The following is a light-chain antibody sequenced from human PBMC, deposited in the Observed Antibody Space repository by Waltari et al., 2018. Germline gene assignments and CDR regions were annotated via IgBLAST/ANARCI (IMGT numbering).Light chain of an antibody. J-gene: IGLJ2*01. CDR1: SGFTVGPFI. CDR2: YKSDSDK. Sequence: QAVLTQPPSLSAFPGTSARLTCTLRSGFTVGPFIISWFQKKPGSPPQYLLRYKSDSDKHHGSGVPSRFSGSKDASANAAILLISGLQSEDEADYFCLMWYNNAWIFGGGTKLTVL. V-gene: IGLV5-45*01. CDR3: LMWYNNAWI.